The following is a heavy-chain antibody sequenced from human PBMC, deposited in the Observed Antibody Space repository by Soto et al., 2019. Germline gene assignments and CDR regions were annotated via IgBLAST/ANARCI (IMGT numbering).Heavy chain of an antibody. D-gene: IGHD1-7*01. CDR1: GLNFDNYC. CDR3: AKDRVGGTFYTPLAF. J-gene: IGHJ4*02. Sequence: GGSLSLSCQASGLNFDNYCMHWVRQAPGKGLEWVAVIIYDGSFQYYADSVKGRFTISRDNSKNTLSLHLNTLKPEDTAVYHCAKDRVGGTFYTPLAFWGQGTLVTVSS. CDR2: IIYDGSFQ. V-gene: IGHV3-30*18.